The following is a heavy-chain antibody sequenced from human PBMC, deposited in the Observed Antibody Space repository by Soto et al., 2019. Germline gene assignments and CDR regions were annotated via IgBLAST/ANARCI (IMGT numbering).Heavy chain of an antibody. J-gene: IGHJ4*02. CDR1: GGSFRNYV. CDR3: SFHSDSNSHSIFDF. D-gene: IGHD4-4*01. V-gene: IGHV1-69*01. Sequence: QVQLVQSGAEVKKPGSSVKVSCKASGGSFRNYVMSWVRQAPGQGLEWMGAIIPVFETKSYARKFQGRVTITADESTSTVSMEMRGLRSEDTAFYFCSFHSDSNSHSIFDFWGQGTPVTVSS. CDR2: IIPVFETK.